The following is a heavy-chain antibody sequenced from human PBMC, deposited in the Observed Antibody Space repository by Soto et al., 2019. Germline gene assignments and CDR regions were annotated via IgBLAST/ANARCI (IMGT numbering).Heavy chain of an antibody. CDR3: ARVSYSSYTRYYYYGMDV. J-gene: IGHJ6*02. V-gene: IGHV4-31*03. CDR1: GGSLSRGDYY. CDR2: IYNSGST. Sequence: SETLSLTCTVPGGSLSRGDYYWRWIHPHPGKGLEWIGHIYNSGSTYYNPSLKSRVTISVDTSKNQFSLKLNSVTAADTAVYYCARVSYSSYTRYYYYGMDVWGQGTTVTVSS. D-gene: IGHD6-6*01.